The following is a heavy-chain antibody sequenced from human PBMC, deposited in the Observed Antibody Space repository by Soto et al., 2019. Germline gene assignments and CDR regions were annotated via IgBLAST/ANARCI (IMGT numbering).Heavy chain of an antibody. CDR3: GVVAGHSDFDY. CDR1: GFTFSSYT. V-gene: IGHV3-21*01. J-gene: IGHJ4*02. D-gene: IGHD6-19*01. Sequence: EVQLVESGGGLVKPGGSLRLSCAASGFTFSSYTMNWVRQAPGKGLEWVSSISSGRNYIYYADSVKGRFTISRDNAKNSLDLQMNSLRAEDTAVYYCGVVAGHSDFDYWGQGTLVTVSS. CDR2: ISSGRNYI.